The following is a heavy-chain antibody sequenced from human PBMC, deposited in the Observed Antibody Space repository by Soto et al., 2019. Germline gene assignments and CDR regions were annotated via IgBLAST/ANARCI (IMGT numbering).Heavy chain of an antibody. CDR1: GGSFSGYY. V-gene: IGHV4-34*01. J-gene: IGHJ4*02. CDR3: ARGIGYCSSINCYSSRRLRFDS. CDR2: VNHSGTT. Sequence: PSETLSLTCAVYGGSFSGYYWTWIRQSPENGLEWIGEVNHSGTTYYNPSLKTRVTISVHTPKNQFSLKMSSVTAADTAVYYCARGIGYCSSINCYSSRRLRFDSWGQGTLVTVSS. D-gene: IGHD2-2*01.